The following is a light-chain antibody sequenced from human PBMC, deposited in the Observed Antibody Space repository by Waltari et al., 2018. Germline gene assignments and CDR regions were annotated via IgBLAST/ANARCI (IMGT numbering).Light chain of an antibody. CDR3: QQSYHIPYT. J-gene: IGKJ2*01. CDR1: QSTWSH. Sequence: DVQMTQSPSSLSASVGDRVTITCRANQSTWSHLNWYQQKPGKAPKILIYGASTLQGGVPSRFSGSGSGTDFTLTISSLQPEDSATYYCQQSYHIPYTFGQGTKLEIK. CDR2: GAS. V-gene: IGKV1-39*01.